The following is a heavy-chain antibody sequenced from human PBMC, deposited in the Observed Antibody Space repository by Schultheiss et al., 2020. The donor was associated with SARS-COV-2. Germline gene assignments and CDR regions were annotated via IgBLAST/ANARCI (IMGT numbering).Heavy chain of an antibody. J-gene: IGHJ4*02. V-gene: IGHV3-49*04. D-gene: IGHD3-22*01. CDR1: GFTFGDYA. CDR2: IRSKAYGGTT. CDR3: TREWYYYDASGGIDY. Sequence: GGSLRLSCTASGFTFGDYAMSWVRQAPGKGLEWVGFIRSKAYGGTTEYVASVKGRFTISRDDSKSIAYLQMNSLKTEDTAVYYCTREWYYYDASGGIDYWGQGTLVTVSS.